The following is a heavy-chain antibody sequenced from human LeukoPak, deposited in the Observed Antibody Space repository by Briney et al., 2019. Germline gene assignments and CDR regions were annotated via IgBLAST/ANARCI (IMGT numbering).Heavy chain of an antibody. V-gene: IGHV3-21*01. J-gene: IGHJ3*02. D-gene: IGHD3-9*01. CDR2: ISSSSSYI. CDR1: GFTFSSYS. CDR3: ARVAYDILTGYSTDAFDI. Sequence: GGSLRLSCAASGFTFSSYSMNWVRQAPGKGLEWVSSISSSSSYIYYADSVKGRFTISRDNAKNSLYLQMNSLRAEDTAVYYCARVAYDILTGYSTDAFDIWGQGTMVTVSS.